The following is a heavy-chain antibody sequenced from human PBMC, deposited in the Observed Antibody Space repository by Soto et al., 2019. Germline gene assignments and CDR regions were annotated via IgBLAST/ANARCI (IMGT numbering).Heavy chain of an antibody. CDR2: IYYSGTA. CDR1: GGSITGGFSY. D-gene: IGHD1-26*01. CDR3: ARSLPGGTVFYMDI. J-gene: IGHJ6*03. V-gene: IGHV4-31*03. Sequence: QLQLRESGPGLVQPAQTLSLTCTVAGGSITGGFSYWTWVRQHPGKGLEWVGHIYYSGTAYYNPSLTSRVALSVAPPQTRFSLKLSSGTAADAAIYFCARSLPGGTVFYMDIWGEGTTVTVSS.